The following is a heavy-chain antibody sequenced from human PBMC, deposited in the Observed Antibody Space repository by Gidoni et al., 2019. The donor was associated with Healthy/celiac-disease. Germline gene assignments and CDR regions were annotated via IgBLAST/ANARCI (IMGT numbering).Heavy chain of an antibody. CDR3: ARPSLYSSGGAFDY. CDR1: GGSISSSSYY. D-gene: IGHD6-19*01. J-gene: IGHJ4*02. V-gene: IGHV4-39*01. CDR2: IYYIGST. Sequence: QLQLQESGPGLVKPSETLSLTCTVSGGSISSSSYYWGWIRQPPGKGLECIGSIYYIGSTYYNPSLKSRVTISVDTSKNQFSLKLSSVTAADTAVYYCARPSLYSSGGAFDYWGQGTLVTVSS.